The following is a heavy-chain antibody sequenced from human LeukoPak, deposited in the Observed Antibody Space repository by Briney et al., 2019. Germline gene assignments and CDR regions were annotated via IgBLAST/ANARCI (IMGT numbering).Heavy chain of an antibody. CDR2: IRYDGSKK. CDR1: GFTFSSYG. D-gene: IGHD3-10*01. CDR3: AKGVPRGGSEN. J-gene: IGHJ3*01. Sequence: PGGSLRLSCAASGFTFSSYGMHWVRQAPGKGLEWVAFIRYDGSKKYYADSVKGRFTISRDNSKNTLYLQMNSLRAEDTAVYYCAKGVPRGGSENWGQGTMVTVSS. V-gene: IGHV3-30*02.